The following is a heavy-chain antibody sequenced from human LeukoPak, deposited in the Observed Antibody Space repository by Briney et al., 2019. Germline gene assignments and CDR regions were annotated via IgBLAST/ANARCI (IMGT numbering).Heavy chain of an antibody. V-gene: IGHV3-23*01. D-gene: IGHD2-15*01. J-gene: IGHJ4*02. CDR2: ISNNGGYT. Sequence: GGSLRLSCAASGFTFSSSAMSWVRQAPGKGLEWVPAISNNGGYTYYADSVQGRFTISRDNSKGTLCLQMNSLRAEDTAVYYCAKQLGYCSDGSCYFPYWGQGTLVTVSS. CDR3: AKQLGYCSDGSCYFPY. CDR1: GFTFSSSA.